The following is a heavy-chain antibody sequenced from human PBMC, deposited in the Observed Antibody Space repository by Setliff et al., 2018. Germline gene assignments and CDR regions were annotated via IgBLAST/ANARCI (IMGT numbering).Heavy chain of an antibody. V-gene: IGHV1-24*01. J-gene: IGHJ3*02. D-gene: IGHD2-15*01. CDR2: FDPEDGET. CDR3: ATNSGGITIDAFDI. Sequence: GASVKVSCKVSGYTLTELSMHWVRQAPGKGLEWMGGFDPEDGETIYAQKFQGRVTMTEDTSTDTAYMELSSLRSEDTAVYYCATNSGGITIDAFDIWGQGTMVTVSS. CDR1: GYTLTELS.